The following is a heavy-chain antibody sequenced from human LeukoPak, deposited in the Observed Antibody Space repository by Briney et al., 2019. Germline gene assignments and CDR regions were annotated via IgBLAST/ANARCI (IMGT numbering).Heavy chain of an antibody. CDR1: GYSISSGNY. CDR2: VHHSGRT. Sequence: SETLSLTCTVSGYSISSGNYWDWIRQPPGKGLEWIGSVHHSGRTYYNPSLKSRVTISVDTSKNQFSLKLSSVTAADTAVYYCARGFSYYGSGSYYLYYYYMDVWGKGTTVTVSS. CDR3: ARGFSYYGSGSYYLYYYYMDV. V-gene: IGHV4-38-2*02. D-gene: IGHD3-10*01. J-gene: IGHJ6*03.